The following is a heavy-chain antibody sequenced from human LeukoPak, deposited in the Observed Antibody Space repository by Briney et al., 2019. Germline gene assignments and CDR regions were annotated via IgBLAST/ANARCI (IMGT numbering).Heavy chain of an antibody. CDR3: ARTRWGYGSGRSYFDY. D-gene: IGHD3-10*01. Sequence: SETLSLTCAVYGGSFSGYYWSWIRQPPGKGLEWIGEINHSGSTNYNPSLKGRVTISVDTSKNQFSLKLSSVTAADTAVYYCARTRWGYGSGRSYFDYWGQGTLVTVSS. CDR1: GGSFSGYY. J-gene: IGHJ4*02. V-gene: IGHV4-34*01. CDR2: INHSGST.